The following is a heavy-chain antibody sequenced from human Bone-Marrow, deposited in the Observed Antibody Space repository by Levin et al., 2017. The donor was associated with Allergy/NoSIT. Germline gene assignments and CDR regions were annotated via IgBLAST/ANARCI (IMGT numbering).Heavy chain of an antibody. D-gene: IGHD6-13*01. CDR1: GGSISSSSYY. CDR2: IYYSGST. V-gene: IGHV4-39*07. Sequence: SETLSLTCTVSGGSISSSSYYWGWIRQPPGKGLEWIGSIYYSGSTYYNPSLKSRVTISVDTSKNQFSLKLSSVTAADTAVYYCASFAYSSSWYPAGYYFDYWGQGTLVTVSS. J-gene: IGHJ4*02. CDR3: ASFAYSSSWYPAGYYFDY.